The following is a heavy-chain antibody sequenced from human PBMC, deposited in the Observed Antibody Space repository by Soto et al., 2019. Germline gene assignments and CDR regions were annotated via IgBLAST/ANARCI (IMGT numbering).Heavy chain of an antibody. CDR3: AIARIDY. V-gene: IGHV3-7*01. CDR1: GFTFNNYW. Sequence: EVQLVESGGGLVQPGGSLRLSCAASGFTFNNYWMTWVRQAPGKGLEWVANINLDGSEKYYVDSVKGRFTISRDNAKNSLYLQTNSLRAEDTAVYYCAIARIDYWGQGILVTVSS. J-gene: IGHJ4*02. CDR2: INLDGSEK.